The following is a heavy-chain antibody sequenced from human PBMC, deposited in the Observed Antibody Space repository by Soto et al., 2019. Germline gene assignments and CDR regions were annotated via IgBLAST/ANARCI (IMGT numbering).Heavy chain of an antibody. CDR3: IQSRCGGDCLQSYASYYYYGMDV. J-gene: IGHJ6*02. CDR1: GFSLRSTGVG. D-gene: IGHD2-21*02. Sequence: SGPTLVNPTQTLTLTCTFSGFSLRSTGVGVGWIRQPPGKALEWLALIYWDDDKRFSPSLRSRLTITKDTSKNQVVLTMTNMDPVDTATYYCIQSRCGGDCLQSYASYYYYGMDVWGQGTKVTVSS. V-gene: IGHV2-5*02. CDR2: IYWDDDK.